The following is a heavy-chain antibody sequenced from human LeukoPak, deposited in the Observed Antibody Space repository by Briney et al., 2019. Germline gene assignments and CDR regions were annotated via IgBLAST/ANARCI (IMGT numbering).Heavy chain of an antibody. D-gene: IGHD2-2*01. CDR3: ARLHIVVVPAANFDY. CDR1: GGSISSSAFL. V-gene: IGHV4-39*01. Sequence: SATLSLTCTVSGGSISSSAFLWGWIRQPPGKGLEWIGSIHSSGSTYYNPSLKGRVTISVDTSKNQFSLRLSSVTAADTAVYYCARLHIVVVPAANFDYWGQGTLVTVSS. J-gene: IGHJ4*02. CDR2: IHSSGST.